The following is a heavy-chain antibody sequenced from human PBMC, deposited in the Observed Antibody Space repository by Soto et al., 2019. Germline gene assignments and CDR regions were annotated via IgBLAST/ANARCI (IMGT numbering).Heavy chain of an antibody. V-gene: IGHV3-30-3*01. D-gene: IGHD6-19*01. J-gene: IGHJ4*02. CDR2: ISYDGSNK. Sequence: PGGSLRLSCAASGFTFSSYAMHWVRQAPGKVLEWFAVISYDGSNKYYADSVKGRFTISRDNSKNTLYLQMNSLRAEDTALYYCARAPPPRGWSFYYFDYWGQGTLVTVSS. CDR1: GFTFSSYA. CDR3: ARAPPPRGWSFYYFDY.